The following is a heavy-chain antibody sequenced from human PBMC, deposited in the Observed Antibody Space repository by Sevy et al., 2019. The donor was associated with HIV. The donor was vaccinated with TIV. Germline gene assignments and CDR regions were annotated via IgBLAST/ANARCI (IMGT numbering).Heavy chain of an antibody. D-gene: IGHD3-22*01. Sequence: GGSLRLSCAASGFTFSSYGMHWVRQAPGKGLEWVAVISYDGSNKYYADSVKGRFTISRDNSKNTRYLQMNSLRAEDTAVYYCAKARAPYYDDSSGLVYYYYGMDVWGQGTTVTVSS. CDR3: AKARAPYYDDSSGLVYYYYGMDV. V-gene: IGHV3-30*18. CDR2: ISYDGSNK. J-gene: IGHJ6*02. CDR1: GFTFSSYG.